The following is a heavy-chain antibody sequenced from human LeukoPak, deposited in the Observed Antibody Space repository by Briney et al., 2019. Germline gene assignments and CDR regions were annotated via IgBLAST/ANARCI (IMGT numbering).Heavy chain of an antibody. CDR1: GFTFSSYG. D-gene: IGHD3-16*02. CDR2: ISYDGSNK. Sequence: GRSLRLSCAASGFTFSSYGMHRVRQAPGKGLEWVAVISYDGSNKYYADSVKGRFTISRDNSKNTLYLQMNSLRAEDTAVYYCAKDPGGVIVINYFDYWGQGTLVTVSS. CDR3: AKDPGGVIVINYFDY. V-gene: IGHV3-30*18. J-gene: IGHJ4*02.